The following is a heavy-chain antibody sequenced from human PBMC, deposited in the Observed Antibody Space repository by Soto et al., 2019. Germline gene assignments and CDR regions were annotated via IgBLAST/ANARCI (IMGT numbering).Heavy chain of an antibody. V-gene: IGHV3-7*01. CDR3: ARLRGDYFDN. J-gene: IGHJ4*02. Sequence: EVQLVESGGGLVQPGGSLRLSCVASGFTFSAYWMTWARQAPGKWLEGLANIKEDGSETHELDGRFAISRDNAKNSLYLQMSSLRAEDTAVYYCARLRGDYFDNWGQGTLVTVSS. CDR2: IKEDGSET. CDR1: GFTFSAYW.